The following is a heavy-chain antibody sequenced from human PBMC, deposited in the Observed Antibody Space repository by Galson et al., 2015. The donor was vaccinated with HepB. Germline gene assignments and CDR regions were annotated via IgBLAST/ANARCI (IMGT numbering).Heavy chain of an antibody. V-gene: IGHV3-23*01. CDR3: AKVVLRYFDWLSPPEY. J-gene: IGHJ4*02. Sequence: SLRLSCAASGFTFSSYAMSWVRQAPGKGLEWVSGISGSGGTTDYVESVKGRFTISRDDSKKTVYLQMNSLGAEDTAVYYCAKVVLRYFDWLSPPEYWGQGTLVTVSS. D-gene: IGHD3-9*01. CDR1: GFTFSSYA. CDR2: ISGSGGTT.